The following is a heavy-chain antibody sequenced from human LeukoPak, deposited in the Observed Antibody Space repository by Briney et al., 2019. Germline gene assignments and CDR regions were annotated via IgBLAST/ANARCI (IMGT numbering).Heavy chain of an antibody. J-gene: IGHJ4*02. Sequence: GSLRLSCVASGFTFSDHYMDWVRQAPGKGLEWVGRIKNKAESYTTEYAASVKGRFTISRDEPKNSLYLQMNSLKTEDTAVYYCARAEGLGPFDYWGQGTLVTVSS. CDR3: ARAEGLGPFDY. CDR2: IKNKAESYTT. V-gene: IGHV3-72*01. D-gene: IGHD1-14*01. CDR1: GFTFSDHY.